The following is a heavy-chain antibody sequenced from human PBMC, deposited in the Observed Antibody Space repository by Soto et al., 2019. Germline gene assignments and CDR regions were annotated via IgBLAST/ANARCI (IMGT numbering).Heavy chain of an antibody. Sequence: EVQLVESGGGLVQPGGSLRLSCAASGFTFSSYSMNWVRQAPGKGLVWVSRINSDGSSTSYADSVKGRFTISRDNTKNTQQRRMNRRGADETVVYCGARAVLGAAIDHWGQGTLVTVSS. J-gene: IGHJ5*02. D-gene: IGHD2-8*02. CDR3: ARAVLGAAIDH. V-gene: IGHV3-74*02. CDR1: GFTFSSYS. CDR2: INSDGSST.